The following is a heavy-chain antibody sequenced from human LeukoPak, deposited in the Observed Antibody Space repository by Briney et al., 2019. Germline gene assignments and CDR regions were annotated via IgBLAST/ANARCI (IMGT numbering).Heavy chain of an antibody. CDR1: GGSISSYY. V-gene: IGHV4-59*01. CDR3: ARGVSSAWNYDKYPRGYMDV. J-gene: IGHJ6*03. CDR2: IYYSGST. Sequence: SETLSLTCTVSGGSISSYYWSWIRQPPGKGLEWIGYIYYSGSTNYNPSLKSRVTISVDTSKNQFSLKLSSVTAADTAVYYCARGVSSAWNYDKYPRGYMDVWGKGTTVTVSS. D-gene: IGHD1-7*01.